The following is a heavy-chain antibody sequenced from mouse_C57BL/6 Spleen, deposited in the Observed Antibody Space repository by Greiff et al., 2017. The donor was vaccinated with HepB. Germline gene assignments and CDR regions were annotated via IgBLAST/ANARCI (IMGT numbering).Heavy chain of an antibody. CDR3: TRRGSTTVGDY. Sequence: QVQLKESGAELVRPGASVTLSCKASGYTFTDYEMHWVKQTPVHGLEWIGAIDPETGGTAYNQKFKGKAILTADKSSSTAYMELRSLTSEDSAVYYCTRRGSTTVGDYWGQGTTLTVSS. CDR2: IDPETGGT. V-gene: IGHV1-15*01. CDR1: GYTFTDYE. J-gene: IGHJ2*01. D-gene: IGHD1-1*01.